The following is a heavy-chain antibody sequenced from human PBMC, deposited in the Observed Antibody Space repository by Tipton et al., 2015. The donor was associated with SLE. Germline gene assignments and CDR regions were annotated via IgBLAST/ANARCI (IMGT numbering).Heavy chain of an antibody. CDR1: GGSISSHY. V-gene: IGHV4-59*11. D-gene: IGHD3-10*01. CDR2: IYYSGST. CDR3: ARDPYGSGSYLYYGMDV. Sequence: TLSLTCTVSGGSISSHYWSWIRQPPGKGLEWIGYIYYSGSTNYNPSLKSRVTISVDTSKNQFSLKLSSVTAADTAVYYCARDPYGSGSYLYYGMDVWGQGTTVIVSS. J-gene: IGHJ6*02.